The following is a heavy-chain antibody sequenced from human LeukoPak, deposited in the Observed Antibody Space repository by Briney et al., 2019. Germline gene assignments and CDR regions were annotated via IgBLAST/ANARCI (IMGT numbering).Heavy chain of an antibody. CDR3: AREETDYGGNSLWFDP. Sequence: PSETLSLTCAVYGGSFSGYYWSWIRPPPGKGLEWIGEINHSGSTNYNPSLKSRVTISVDTSKNQFSLKLSSVTAADTAVYYCAREETDYGGNSLWFDPWGQGTLVTVSS. V-gene: IGHV4-34*01. J-gene: IGHJ5*02. CDR1: GGSFSGYY. D-gene: IGHD4-23*01. CDR2: INHSGST.